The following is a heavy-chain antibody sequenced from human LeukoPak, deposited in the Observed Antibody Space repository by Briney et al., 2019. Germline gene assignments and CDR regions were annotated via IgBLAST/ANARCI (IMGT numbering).Heavy chain of an antibody. Sequence: GASVKVSCKASGYTFTGYYMHRVRQAPGQGLEWMGWINTYNGNTNYAQKLQGRVTMTTDTSTSTAYMELRSLRSDDTAVYYCARVTWGYYDSSGYYPDAFDIWGQGTMVTVSS. CDR3: ARVTWGYYDSSGYYPDAFDI. D-gene: IGHD3-22*01. V-gene: IGHV1-18*04. CDR2: INTYNGNT. CDR1: GYTFTGYY. J-gene: IGHJ3*02.